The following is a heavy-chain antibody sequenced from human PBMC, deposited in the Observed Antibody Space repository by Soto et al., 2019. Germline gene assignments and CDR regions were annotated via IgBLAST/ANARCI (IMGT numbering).Heavy chain of an antibody. D-gene: IGHD3-10*01. J-gene: IGHJ5*02. V-gene: IGHV3-15*01. Sequence: EVQLVESGGGLVKPGGSLRLSCAASGFTFSNASMSWVRQAPGKGLEWVGRIKSKTDGGTTDYAAPVKGRFTISRDDSKNKLYLQMKSLKAEATAVYYGPTVPPVLPSWCDPWGQGTLVTVS. CDR1: GFTFSNAS. CDR3: PTVPPVLPSWCDP. CDR2: IKSKTDGGTT.